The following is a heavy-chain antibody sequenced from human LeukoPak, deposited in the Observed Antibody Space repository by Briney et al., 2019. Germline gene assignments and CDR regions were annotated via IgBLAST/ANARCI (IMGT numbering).Heavy chain of an antibody. V-gene: IGHV3-23*01. J-gene: IGHJ4*02. CDR1: GFTFSNYA. D-gene: IGHD6-19*01. CDR2: ISGSGGGT. Sequence: QPGGSLRLSCAASGFTFSNYAMSWVRQAPGKGLEWVSGISGSGGGTSYADSVKGRFTISRDNPKNTLYLQMSSLRAEDTAVYYCAKDRMTGGWSYSFDYWGQGTLVTVSS. CDR3: AKDRMTGGWSYSFDY.